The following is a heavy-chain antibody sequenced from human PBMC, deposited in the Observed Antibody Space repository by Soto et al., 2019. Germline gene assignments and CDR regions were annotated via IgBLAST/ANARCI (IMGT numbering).Heavy chain of an antibody. CDR1: GFTFISYA. Sequence: EVQLLESGGSLVQPGGSLRLSCAASGFTFISYAMSWVRQAPGKGLEWVSAISGSGGITYYADSVKGRFTISRDNSKNTLYLQMNTLRAEDTAVYYCAKDRLRVGVDAFDIWGQGTMVTVSS. V-gene: IGHV3-23*01. D-gene: IGHD2-8*01. CDR2: ISGSGGIT. J-gene: IGHJ3*02. CDR3: AKDRLRVGVDAFDI.